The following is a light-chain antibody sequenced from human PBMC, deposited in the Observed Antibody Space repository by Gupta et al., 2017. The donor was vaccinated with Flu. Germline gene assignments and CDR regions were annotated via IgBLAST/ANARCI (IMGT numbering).Light chain of an antibody. Sequence: GHGGFAIAWPQQRPDKGHRYLMKVERDGSHTKGDGIPDRFSGSSSGPERYLTISSLQSEDEADYYCQTWGTGIWVFGGGTKLTVL. J-gene: IGLJ3*02. CDR2: VERDGSH. CDR1: GHGGFA. V-gene: IGLV4-69*01. CDR3: QTWGTGIWV.